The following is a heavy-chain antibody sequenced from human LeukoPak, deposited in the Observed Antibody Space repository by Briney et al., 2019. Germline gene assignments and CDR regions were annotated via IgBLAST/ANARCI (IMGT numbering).Heavy chain of an antibody. Sequence: GGSLRLSCGASGFTFSSYAMSWVRQAPGKGREWVSAISGSGGSTYYADSVKGRFTISRDNSKNTLYLQMNSLRAEYTAVYYCAKDYYDSSGYWSPYNAFDIWGQGTMVTVSS. J-gene: IGHJ3*02. CDR2: ISGSGGST. D-gene: IGHD3-22*01. V-gene: IGHV3-23*01. CDR1: GFTFSSYA. CDR3: AKDYYDSSGYWSPYNAFDI.